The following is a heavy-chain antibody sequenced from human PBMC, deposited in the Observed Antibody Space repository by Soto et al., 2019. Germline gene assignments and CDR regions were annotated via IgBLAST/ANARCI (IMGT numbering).Heavy chain of an antibody. CDR1: GGSISSGGYY. V-gene: IGHV4-31*03. CDR2: IYYSGST. D-gene: IGHD2-15*01. J-gene: IGHJ4*02. Sequence: SETLSLTCTVSGGSISSGGYYWSWIRQHPGKGLEWIGYIYYSGSTYYNPSLKSRVTISVDTSKNQFSLKLSSVTAADTAVYYCARGVCSGGSCYHFDYWGQGTLVTVSS. CDR3: ARGVCSGGSCYHFDY.